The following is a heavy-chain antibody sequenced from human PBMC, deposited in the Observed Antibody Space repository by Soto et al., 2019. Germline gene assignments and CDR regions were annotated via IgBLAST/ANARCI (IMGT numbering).Heavy chain of an antibody. CDR2: MKQDGSEK. Sequence: GGSLRLSCAASGFTFSSFWMSWVRQAPGKGLEWVANMKQDGSEKYYVDSVKGRFTISRDNAKNSLYLQMDSLRAEDTALYYCARRAMVRGIPFYYIDSWGQGTLVPSPQ. V-gene: IGHV3-7*01. CDR1: GFTFSSFW. D-gene: IGHD3-10*01. CDR3: ARRAMVRGIPFYYIDS. J-gene: IGHJ4*02.